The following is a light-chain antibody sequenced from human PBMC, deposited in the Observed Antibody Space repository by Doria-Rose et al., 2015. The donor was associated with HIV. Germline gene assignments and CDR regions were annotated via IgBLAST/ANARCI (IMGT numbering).Light chain of an antibody. J-gene: IGKJ5*01. CDR3: QQYGTSRGT. Sequence: TQSPGTLSLSPGERVTLSCRASQRVKSSYLAWYQQKPGQAPRLLIYDASTRATGIPDRFSGSGSGTDFTLTISRLEPEGVAVYYCQQYGTSRGTFGQGTRLEIK. V-gene: IGKV3-20*01. CDR1: QRVKSSY. CDR2: DAS.